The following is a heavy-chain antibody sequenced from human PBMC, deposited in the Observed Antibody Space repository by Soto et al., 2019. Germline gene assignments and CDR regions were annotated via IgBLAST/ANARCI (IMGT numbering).Heavy chain of an antibody. V-gene: IGHV4-61*08. Sequence: ASETLSLTCSVSGVAMTYGGYSWSWIRQSPEKGLEWLGYIYHSGATNYNPSLKSRLTISLDKSRSQFSLSLISVTAADTAVYYCTREQSDDNYFDPWGQGTLVTVSS. CDR3: TREQSDDNYFDP. CDR1: GVAMTYGGYS. D-gene: IGHD6-19*01. J-gene: IGHJ5*02. CDR2: IYHSGAT.